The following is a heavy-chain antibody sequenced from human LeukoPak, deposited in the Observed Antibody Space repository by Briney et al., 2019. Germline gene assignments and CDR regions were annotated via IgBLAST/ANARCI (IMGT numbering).Heavy chain of an antibody. CDR3: AKRVSSGWYYFDY. CDR1: GXTFSSYA. Sequence: GGSLRLSCAASGXTFSSYAMSWVRQAPGKGLEWVLTIIDSGGSTFYADSVKGRFTISRDNSKTTLYLQMNSLRAEDTAVYYCAKRVSSGWYYFDYWGQGTLVTVSS. J-gene: IGHJ4*02. D-gene: IGHD6-19*01. CDR2: IIDSGGST. V-gene: IGHV3-23*01.